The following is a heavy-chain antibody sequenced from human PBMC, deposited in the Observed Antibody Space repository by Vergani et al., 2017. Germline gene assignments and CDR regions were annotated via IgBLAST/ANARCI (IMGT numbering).Heavy chain of an antibody. CDR1: GYSFTSYW. D-gene: IGHD2-15*01. V-gene: IGHV5-51*01. CDR2: IYPGDSDT. Sequence: EVQLVQSGAEVEKPGESLKISCKGSGYSFTSYWIGWVRQMPGKGLEWMGIIYPGDSDTRYSPSFQGQVTISADKSISTAYLQWSSLKASDTAMYYCARAPGYCSGGSCLNWFDPWGQGTLVTVSS. J-gene: IGHJ5*02. CDR3: ARAPGYCSGGSCLNWFDP.